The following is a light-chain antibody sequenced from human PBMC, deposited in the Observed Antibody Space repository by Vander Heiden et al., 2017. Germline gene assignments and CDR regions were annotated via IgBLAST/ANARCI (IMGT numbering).Light chain of an antibody. J-gene: IGLJ1*01. CDR1: ALPKQY. V-gene: IGLV3-25*03. Sequence: SYELTQPPSVSVSPGQTARITCSGDALPKQYAYWYQQKPGHAPVLVIYKDSERPSGIPERFSGSISGTTVTLTISGVQAEDEADYYCQSADSSGTYRVFGTGTKVTVL. CDR3: QSADSSGTYRV. CDR2: KDS.